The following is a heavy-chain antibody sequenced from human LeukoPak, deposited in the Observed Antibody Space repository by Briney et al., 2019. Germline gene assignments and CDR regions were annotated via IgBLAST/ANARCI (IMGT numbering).Heavy chain of an antibody. CDR2: IYYNGIT. J-gene: IGHJ4*02. CDR1: GDSISSSDYY. D-gene: IGHD3-9*01. CDR3: AGAVTGYYLSHYYFPY. Sequence: SETLSLTCTVSGDSISSSDYYWTWLRQPPGKGLEWIGYIYYNGITYYNPSLKSRVIISVDQPKKQFSLKLSSVTAADTAVYYCAGAVTGYYLSHYYFPYWGRGTLVTVSS. V-gene: IGHV4-30-4*01.